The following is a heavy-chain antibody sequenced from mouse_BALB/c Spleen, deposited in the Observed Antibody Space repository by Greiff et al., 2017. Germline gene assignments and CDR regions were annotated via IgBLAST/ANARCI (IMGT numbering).Heavy chain of an antibody. CDR2: ISSGGGST. V-gene: IGHV5-12-1*01. CDR3: ARHDHWGFAY. J-gene: IGHJ3*01. Sequence: EVHLVESGGGLVKPGGSLKLSCAASGFAFSSYDMSWVRQTPEKRLEWVAYISSGGGSTYYPDTVKGRFTISRDNAKNTLYLQMSSLKSEDTAMYYCARHDHWGFAYWGQGTLVTVSA. CDR1: GFAFSSYD.